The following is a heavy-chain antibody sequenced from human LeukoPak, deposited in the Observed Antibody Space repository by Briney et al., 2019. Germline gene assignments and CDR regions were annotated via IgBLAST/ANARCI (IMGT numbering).Heavy chain of an antibody. CDR3: AKDYDFWSGYSSCFDY. CDR2: ISGSGGST. D-gene: IGHD3-3*01. CDR1: GFTFSSYA. J-gene: IGHJ4*02. V-gene: IGHV3-23*01. Sequence: GGSLRLSCAASGFTFSSYAMSWVRQAPGKGLEWVSAISGSGGSTYYADSVKGRFTISRDNSKNTLYLQMNSLRAEDTAVYYCAKDYDFWSGYSSCFDYWGQGTLVTVSS.